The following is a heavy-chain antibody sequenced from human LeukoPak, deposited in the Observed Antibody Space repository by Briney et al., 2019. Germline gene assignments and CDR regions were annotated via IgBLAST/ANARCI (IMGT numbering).Heavy chain of an antibody. V-gene: IGHV3-23*01. CDR3: AKKGDGSGSYYNSPFGY. J-gene: IGHJ4*02. CDR1: GFTFSSYA. D-gene: IGHD3-10*01. Sequence: GGSLRLSCAASGFTFSSYAMSWVRQAPGKGLEWVSAISGSGGSTYYADSVKGRFTISRDNSKNTLYLQMNSLRAEDTAVYYCAKKGDGSGSYYNSPFGYWGQGTLVTVSS. CDR2: ISGSGGST.